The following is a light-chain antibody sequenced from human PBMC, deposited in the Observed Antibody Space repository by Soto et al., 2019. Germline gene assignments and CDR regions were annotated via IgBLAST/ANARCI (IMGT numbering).Light chain of an antibody. J-gene: IGKJ1*01. V-gene: IGKV3-20*01. CDR1: QSVSSSY. CDR2: GAS. CDR3: QQYGSSLQT. Sequence: EIVLTQSPGTLSLSPGERATLSCRASQSVSSSYLAWYQQKPGQAPRLLIYGASSRASGIPDRFSGSGSGTDFNLTISRLEPEYFAVYYCQQYGSSLQTFGQGTKVDIK.